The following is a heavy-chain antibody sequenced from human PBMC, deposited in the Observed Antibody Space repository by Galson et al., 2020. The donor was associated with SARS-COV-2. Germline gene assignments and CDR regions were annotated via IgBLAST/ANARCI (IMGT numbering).Heavy chain of an antibody. Sequence: ASAKVSCKASGYTFTSYDINWVRQATGQGLEWMGWMNPNSGNKGYAQKFQGRVTITRNTSISTAYRELSSLRTADTAVYYCARGRRDSSWFSSDYYYYMGVWGKGTTVTVSS. D-gene: IGHD6-13*01. CDR2: MNPNSGNK. CDR1: GYTFTSYD. J-gene: IGHJ6*03. CDR3: ARGRRDSSWFSSDYYYYMGV. V-gene: IGHV1-8*03.